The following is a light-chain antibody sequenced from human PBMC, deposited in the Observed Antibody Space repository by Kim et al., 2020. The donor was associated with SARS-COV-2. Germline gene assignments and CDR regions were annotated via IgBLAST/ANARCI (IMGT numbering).Light chain of an antibody. CDR3: QQYHSYSLT. Sequence: DIQMTQSPSTLSASIGDRVTITCRASQGISTWLAWYQQKPGKAPKVLIYKASTLESGVPSRFSGSGSGTEFTLTISSLQPDDFAIYYCQQYHSYSLTFGGGTKLEI. CDR2: KAS. V-gene: IGKV1-5*03. CDR1: QGISTW. J-gene: IGKJ4*01.